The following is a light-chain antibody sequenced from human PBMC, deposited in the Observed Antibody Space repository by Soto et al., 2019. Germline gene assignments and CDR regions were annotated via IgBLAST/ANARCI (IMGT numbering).Light chain of an antibody. J-gene: IGLJ2*01. CDR3: AAWDDSQHAVV. Sequence: QSVLTQPPSASGTPGQRVTISCSGSSSNIGSNTVNWYQQLPGTAPKLLIYSNNQRPSGVPDRFSGSKSGTSASLAISGLQSEDEADYYCAAWDDSQHAVVFGGGTKLTVL. CDR1: SSNIGSNT. CDR2: SNN. V-gene: IGLV1-44*01.